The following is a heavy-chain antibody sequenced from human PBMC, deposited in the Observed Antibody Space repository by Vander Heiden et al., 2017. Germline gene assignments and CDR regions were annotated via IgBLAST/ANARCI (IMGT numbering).Heavy chain of an antibody. CDR2: ISWNSGSI. D-gene: IGHD6-13*01. J-gene: IGHJ4*02. V-gene: IGHV3-9*01. CDR3: AKDSAIAAAGTDPFDY. CDR1: GFTFDDYA. Sequence: EVQLVASGGGLVQPGRSLRLSCAASGFTFDDYAMHWDRQAPGKGLEWVSSISWNSGSIGYADSVKGRFTISRDNAKNSLYLQMNSLRAEDTALYYCAKDSAIAAAGTDPFDYWGQGTLVTVSS.